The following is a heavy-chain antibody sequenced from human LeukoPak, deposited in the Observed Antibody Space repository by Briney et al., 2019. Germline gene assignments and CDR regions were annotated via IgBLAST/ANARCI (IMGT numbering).Heavy chain of an antibody. Sequence: PSKTLSLTCAVSGYSISSGYYWSWIRQPAGKGLEWIGRIYRSGNTNYNPSLKSRVTMSVDTSKNQFSLRLRSVTAADTAVYYCARFGVLTGDAFDIWGQGAMVTVSS. V-gene: IGHV4-4*07. CDR3: ARFGVLTGDAFDI. D-gene: IGHD7-27*01. CDR1: GYSISSGYY. CDR2: IYRSGNT. J-gene: IGHJ3*02.